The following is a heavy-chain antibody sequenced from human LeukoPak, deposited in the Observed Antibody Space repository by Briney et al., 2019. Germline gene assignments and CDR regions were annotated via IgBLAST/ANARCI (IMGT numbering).Heavy chain of an antibody. V-gene: IGHV1-18*01. CDR2: SSAYNGNT. Sequence: ASVKVSCKASGYTFTSYGISWVRQAPGQGLEGMGWSSAYNGNTNYAQKLQGRVTMTTDTSTSTAYMGLRGLRSDDTAVYYCARDTTYYDILTGYYMPNSFDYWGQGTLVTVSS. J-gene: IGHJ4*02. D-gene: IGHD3-9*01. CDR1: GYTFTSYG. CDR3: ARDTTYYDILTGYYMPNSFDY.